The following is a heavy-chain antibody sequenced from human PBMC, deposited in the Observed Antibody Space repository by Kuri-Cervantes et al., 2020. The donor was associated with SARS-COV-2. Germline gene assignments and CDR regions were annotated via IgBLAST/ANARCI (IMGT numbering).Heavy chain of an antibody. V-gene: IGHV3-23*01. CDR3: AKDRGYSYGYGYFDY. CDR2: ISGSGGST. D-gene: IGHD5-18*01. J-gene: IGHJ4*02. CDR1: GFTFSSYA. Sequence: GGSLRLSCAASGFTFSSYAMSWVRQAPGKGLEWVSAISGSGGSTYYADSVKGRFTISRDNSKNTLYLQMNSRRAEDTAVYYCAKDRGYSYGYGYFDYWGQGTLVTVSS.